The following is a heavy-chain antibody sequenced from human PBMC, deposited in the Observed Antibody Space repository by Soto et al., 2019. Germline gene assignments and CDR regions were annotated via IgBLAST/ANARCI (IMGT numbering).Heavy chain of an antibody. Sequence: EAQLVESGGGLVQPGGSLRLSCAVSGFTFSDHYMDWVRQAPGKGLEWVGRIRNRANSYTTEYAASVKGRFTIPRDDSKNSLYLQMNSLKTEDTAMYYCGRRGTSGSVGLDYWGQGTLVTVSS. CDR2: IRNRANSYTT. D-gene: IGHD1-26*01. CDR3: GRRGTSGSVGLDY. J-gene: IGHJ4*02. CDR1: GFTFSDHY. V-gene: IGHV3-72*01.